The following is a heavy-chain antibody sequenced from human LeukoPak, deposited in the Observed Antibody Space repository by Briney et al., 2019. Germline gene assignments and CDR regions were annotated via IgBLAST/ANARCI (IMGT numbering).Heavy chain of an antibody. D-gene: IGHD3-22*01. CDR2: IYSGGST. CDR3: ARGLITMIVVVIDY. CDR1: GFTFSSYA. V-gene: IGHV3-53*01. Sequence: GGSLRLSCAASGFTFSSYAMSWVRQAPGKGLEWVSAIYSGGSTYYADSVKGRFTISRDNSKNTLYLQMNSLRAEDTAVYYCARGLITMIVVVIDYWGQGTLVTVSS. J-gene: IGHJ4*02.